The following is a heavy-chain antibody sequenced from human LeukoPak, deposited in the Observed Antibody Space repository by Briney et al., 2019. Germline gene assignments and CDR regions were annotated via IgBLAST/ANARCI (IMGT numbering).Heavy chain of an antibody. CDR2: FDPEDGET. CDR3: AREGQRYFDWLAAPGYFDY. CDR1: GYTLTELS. D-gene: IGHD3-9*01. J-gene: IGHJ4*02. V-gene: IGHV1-24*01. Sequence: ASVKVSCKVSGYTLTELSMHWVRQAPGKGLEWMGGFDPEDGETIYAQKFQGRVTMTEDTSTDTAYMELSSLRSEDTAVYYCAREGQRYFDWLAAPGYFDYWGQGTLVTVSS.